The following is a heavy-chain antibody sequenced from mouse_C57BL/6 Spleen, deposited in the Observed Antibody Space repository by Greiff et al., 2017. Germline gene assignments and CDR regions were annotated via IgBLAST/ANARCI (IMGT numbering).Heavy chain of an antibody. CDR3: ASANWDEGDYFDD. CDR1: GYTFTDYY. J-gene: IGHJ2*01. V-gene: IGHV1-26*01. CDR2: INPNNGGT. Sequence: EVQLQQSGPELVKPGASVKISCKASGYTFTDYYMNWVKQSHGKSLEWIGDINPNNGGTSYNQKFKGKATLTVDKSSSTAYMELRSLTSEDSAVYYCASANWDEGDYFDDWGQGTTLTVSS. D-gene: IGHD4-1*01.